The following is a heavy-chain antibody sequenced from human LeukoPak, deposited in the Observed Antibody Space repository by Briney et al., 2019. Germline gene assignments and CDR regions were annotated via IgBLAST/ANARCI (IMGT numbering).Heavy chain of an antibody. D-gene: IGHD3-22*01. CDR3: ARSPRVYDSSGHLHEAFDL. V-gene: IGHV3-74*01. J-gene: IGHJ3*01. CDR1: GITFSSYW. CDR2: IKSDGTNT. Sequence: PGGSLRLSCAASGITFSSYWMHWVRQVPGKGLEWLSYIKSDGTNTGYADPVKGRFTVSRDNAKNTLYLEMNSLGGEDTAVYYCARSPRVYDSSGHLHEAFDLWGQGKMVTVSS.